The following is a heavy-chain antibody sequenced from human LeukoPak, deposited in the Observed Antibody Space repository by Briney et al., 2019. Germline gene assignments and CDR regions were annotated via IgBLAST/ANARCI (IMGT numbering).Heavy chain of an antibody. Sequence: PGGSLRLSCAASGFTFSSYAMSWVRQAPGKGLEWFSAICGSGGSTYYADSVKGRFTISRDNSKNTLYLQMNSLRAEDTAIYYCAKGDQWELPRAPESAAHYFDYWGQGTLVTVSS. CDR1: GFTFSSYA. V-gene: IGHV3-23*01. CDR3: AKGDQWELPRAPESAAHYFDY. CDR2: ICGSGGST. J-gene: IGHJ4*02. D-gene: IGHD1-26*01.